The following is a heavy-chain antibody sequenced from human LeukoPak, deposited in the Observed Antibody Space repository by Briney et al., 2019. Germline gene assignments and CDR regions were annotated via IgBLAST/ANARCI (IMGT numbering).Heavy chain of an antibody. J-gene: IGHJ4*02. CDR3: ARSRGATKYRFDY. CDR1: GVTFSDYY. CDR2: ISSSGSTI. Sequence: PGGSLRLSCAASGVTFSDYYMSWIRQAPGKGLEWVSYISSSGSTIYYADSVKGRFTISRDNAKNSLYLQMNSLRAEDTAVYYCARSRGATKYRFDYWGQGTLVTVSS. D-gene: IGHD5-24*01. V-gene: IGHV3-11*04.